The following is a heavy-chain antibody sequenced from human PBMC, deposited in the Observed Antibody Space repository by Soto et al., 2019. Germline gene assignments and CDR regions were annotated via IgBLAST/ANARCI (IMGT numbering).Heavy chain of an antibody. Sequence: VSVKASCKASGYTFRCNSIHWLRHAPGQRPEWLGWINAGNSKTYYSEKFEGRVTFTRDTVATTVNMELTSLTSEDTAVYYCGRDVDADFRPDFAYWGRGTPVPVSS. J-gene: IGHJ4*01. D-gene: IGHD4-17*01. CDR3: GRDVDADFRPDFAY. V-gene: IGHV1-3*01. CDR2: INAGNSKT. CDR1: GYTFRCNS.